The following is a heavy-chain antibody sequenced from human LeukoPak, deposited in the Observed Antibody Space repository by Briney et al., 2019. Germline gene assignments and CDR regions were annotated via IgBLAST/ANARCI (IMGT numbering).Heavy chain of an antibody. V-gene: IGHV6-1*01. J-gene: IGHJ5*02. CDR1: GDSFSSNSAA. CDR2: TYYRSKWYN. D-gene: IGHD7-27*01. CDR3: ARDQLRLGLFDP. Sequence: SQTLSLTCAISGDSFSSNSAAWNWLRQSPSRDLEWLGRTYYRSKWYNDYEVSEKSRITINPDTSKNQFSLQLNSVTPEDTALYYCARDQLRLGLFDPWGQGTLVTVSS.